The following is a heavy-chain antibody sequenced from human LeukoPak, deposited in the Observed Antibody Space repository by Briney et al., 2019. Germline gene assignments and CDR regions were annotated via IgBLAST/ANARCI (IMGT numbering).Heavy chain of an antibody. CDR2: ISSSSSYI. J-gene: IGHJ6*02. Sequence: GGSLRLSCAASGFTFSSYAMSWVRQAPGKGLEWVSSISSSSSYIYYADSVKGRFTISRDNAKNSLYLQMNSLRAEDTAVYYCARDMVRGVIPYYGMDVWGQGTTVTVSS. CDR1: GFTFSSYA. D-gene: IGHD3-10*01. CDR3: ARDMVRGVIPYYGMDV. V-gene: IGHV3-21*01.